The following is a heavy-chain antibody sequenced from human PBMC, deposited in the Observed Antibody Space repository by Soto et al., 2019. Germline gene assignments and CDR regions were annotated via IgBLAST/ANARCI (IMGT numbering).Heavy chain of an antibody. CDR3: ARGKIAAAGRALDY. J-gene: IGHJ4*02. D-gene: IGHD6-13*01. V-gene: IGHV1-3*01. Sequence: GASVKVSCKASGYTFTSYAMHWVRQAPGQRLEWMGWINAGNGNTKYSQKFQGRVTITRDTSASTAYMELSSLRSEDTAVYYCARGKIAAAGRALDYWGQGTLVTVSS. CDR2: INAGNGNT. CDR1: GYTFTSYA.